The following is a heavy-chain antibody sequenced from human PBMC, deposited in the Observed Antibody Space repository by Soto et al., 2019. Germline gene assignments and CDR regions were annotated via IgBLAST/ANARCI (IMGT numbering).Heavy chain of an antibody. CDR3: ARDQGITTFVVYSMYYYGMYV. J-gene: IGHJ6*02. CDR1: GGSFSRDG. Sequence: ASGKVCWEASGGSFSRDGISWVRQAPGEGLERIRWITTDNCNTNYAPHLQGRVRMTTDTSTSTAYLDLRSLRSDDTAVYYCARDQGITTFVVYSMYYYGMYVWGQGTTVTVSS. D-gene: IGHD3-3*01. V-gene: IGHV1-18*01. CDR2: ITTDNCNT.